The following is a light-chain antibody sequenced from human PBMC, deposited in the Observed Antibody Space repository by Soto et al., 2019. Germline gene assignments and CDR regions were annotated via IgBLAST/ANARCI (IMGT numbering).Light chain of an antibody. CDR3: QQYGSSRT. V-gene: IGKV3-20*01. J-gene: IGKJ1*01. Sequence: EIVLTQSPGTLSLSPGERATLSCRASQSVSSLYLAWYQQKPGQAPRLLIYGASSRATAIPDRFSGSGSGTDFTLTISRLEPEDFAVYYCQQYGSSRTFGQGTKVDIK. CDR1: QSVSSLY. CDR2: GAS.